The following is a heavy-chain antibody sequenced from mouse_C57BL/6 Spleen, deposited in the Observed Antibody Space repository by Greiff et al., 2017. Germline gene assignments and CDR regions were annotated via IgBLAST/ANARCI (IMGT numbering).Heavy chain of an antibody. CDR3: TREYGSSYYYDD. V-gene: IGHV5-9-1*02. CDR1: GFTFSSYA. CDR2: ISSGGDYI. D-gene: IGHD1-1*02. Sequence: EVKLVESGEGLVKPGGSLKLSCAASGFTFSSYAMSWVRQTPEKRLAWVAYISSGGDYIYYADTVKGRFTISRDNARNTRYLQMRSLKSEETAMYYCTREYGSSYYYDDWGRRTTLTVCS. J-gene: IGHJ2*01.